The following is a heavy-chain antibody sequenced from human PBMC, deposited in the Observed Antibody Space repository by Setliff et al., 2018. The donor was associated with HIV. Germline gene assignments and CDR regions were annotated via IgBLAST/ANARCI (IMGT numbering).Heavy chain of an antibody. V-gene: IGHV4-59*08. Sequence: PSETLSLTCTVSGGSISGYYWSWIRQPPGKGLEWIGYIYYSGSTNYNPSLKSRVTISVGTSKNQFSLKLSSVTAADTAVYYCARHKSQPYYFDYWGQGTLVTVSS. CDR3: ARHKSQPYYFDY. CDR1: GGSISGYY. CDR2: IYYSGST. J-gene: IGHJ4*02.